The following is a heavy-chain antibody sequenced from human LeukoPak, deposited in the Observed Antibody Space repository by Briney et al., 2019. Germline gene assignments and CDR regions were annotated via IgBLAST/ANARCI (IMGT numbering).Heavy chain of an antibody. Sequence: PSETLSLTCSVSGGSLTNYYWGWIRQPPGKGLEWIGRIYTSGSTNYNPSLKSRVTMSVDTSKNQFSLKLSSVTAADTAVYYCAREIAAAVNSANWFDPWGQGTLVTVSS. CDR2: IYTSGST. V-gene: IGHV4-4*07. J-gene: IGHJ5*02. D-gene: IGHD6-13*01. CDR1: GGSLTNYY. CDR3: AREIAAAVNSANWFDP.